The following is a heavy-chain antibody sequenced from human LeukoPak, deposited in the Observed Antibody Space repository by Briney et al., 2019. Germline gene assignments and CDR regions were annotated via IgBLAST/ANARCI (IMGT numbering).Heavy chain of an antibody. J-gene: IGHJ5*02. CDR1: GFKLGEYA. CDR3: AIDRARDLEH. Sequence: GGSLRLSCAGSGFKLGEYAIHWVRQVPGKGLEWVSGICCNGDKIDYADSVRGRFTISRDNAKNSLYLQMNSLTAEDTALYYCAIDRARDLEHWGQGTLVTVSS. CDR2: ICCNGDKI. V-gene: IGHV3-9*01. D-gene: IGHD1-26*01.